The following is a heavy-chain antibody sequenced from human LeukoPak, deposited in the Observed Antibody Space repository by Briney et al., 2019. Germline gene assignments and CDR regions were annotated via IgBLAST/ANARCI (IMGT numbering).Heavy chain of an antibody. D-gene: IGHD3-16*02. J-gene: IGHJ4*02. CDR3: ATYRLGGVIDNPFDY. CDR2: IYYSGST. CDR1: GGSISSGGYY. V-gene: IGHV4-31*03. Sequence: PSETLSLTCTVSGGSISSGGYYWSWIRQHPGKGLEWIGYIYYSGSTYYNPSLKSRVTISVDTSKNQFSLKLSSVTAADTAVYYCATYRLGGVIDNPFDYWGQGTLVTVSS.